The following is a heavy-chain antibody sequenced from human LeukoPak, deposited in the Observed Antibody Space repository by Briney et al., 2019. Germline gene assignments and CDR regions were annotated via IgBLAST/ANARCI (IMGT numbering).Heavy chain of an antibody. CDR3: TRWYYGSGTYYSALGY. D-gene: IGHD3-10*01. CDR1: GFTFGDYG. CDR2: IRSKAYGGTT. J-gene: IGHJ4*02. Sequence: PGGSLRLSCTASGFTFGDYGMSWFRQAPGKGLEWIGFIRSKAYGGTTEYAASVKGRFTISRDDSKSIAYLQMSSLRTEDTAVYYCTRWYYGSGTYYSALGYWGQGTLVTVSS. V-gene: IGHV3-49*03.